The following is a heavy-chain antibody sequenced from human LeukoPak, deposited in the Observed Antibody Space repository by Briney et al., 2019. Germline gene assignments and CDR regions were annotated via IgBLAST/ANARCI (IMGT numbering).Heavy chain of an antibody. CDR1: GYTLTSYG. CDR3: ARGLSNCSSTSCYMI. Sequence: ASVKVSCKASGYTLTSYGISWVRQAPGQGLEWMGWISAYNGNTNYAQKLQGRVTMTTDTSTSTAYMELRSLRSDDTAVYYCARGLSNCSSTSCYMIWGQGTLVTVSS. J-gene: IGHJ4*02. CDR2: ISAYNGNT. D-gene: IGHD2-2*02. V-gene: IGHV1-18*01.